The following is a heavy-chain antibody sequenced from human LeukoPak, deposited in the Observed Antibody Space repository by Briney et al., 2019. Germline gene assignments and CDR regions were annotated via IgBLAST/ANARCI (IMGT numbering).Heavy chain of an antibody. Sequence: SQTLSLTCTVSGGSIRSGGDYWSWIRQHPGKGLEWIGSIYYSGSTNYNPSLESRVTISVDTSKNQFSLRLSSVTAADTAVYYCARIPGDYYDTQGDYWGQGALVIVSS. V-gene: IGHV4-31*03. CDR3: ARIPGDYYDTQGDY. D-gene: IGHD3-22*01. CDR2: IYYSGST. J-gene: IGHJ4*02. CDR1: GGSIRSGGDY.